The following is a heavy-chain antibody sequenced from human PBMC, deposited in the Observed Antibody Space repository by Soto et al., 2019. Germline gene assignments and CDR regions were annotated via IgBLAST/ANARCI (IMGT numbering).Heavy chain of an antibody. CDR1: GYTFTGYY. Sequence: ASVKVSCKASGYTFTGYYMHWVRQAPGQGLEWMGWINPNSGGTNYAQKFQGWVTMTRDTSISTAYMELSRLRSDDTAVYYCARGGGITMVRGVTAGYYYGMDVWGQGTTVTV. J-gene: IGHJ6*02. CDR3: ARGGGITMVRGVTAGYYYGMDV. CDR2: INPNSGGT. V-gene: IGHV1-2*04. D-gene: IGHD3-10*01.